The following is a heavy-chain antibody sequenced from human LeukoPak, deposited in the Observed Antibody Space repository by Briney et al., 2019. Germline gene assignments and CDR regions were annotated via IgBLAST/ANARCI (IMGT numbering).Heavy chain of an antibody. J-gene: IGHJ5*02. CDR1: GYSFTSYW. D-gene: IGHD3-10*01. V-gene: IGHV5-51*01. CDR3: ARGGLLWFGESSNWFDP. Sequence: GESLKISCKGSGYSFTSYWIGWVRPMPGKGLGWMGIIYPGDSDTRYSPSFQGQVTISADKSITTAYLQWSSLKASDTAMYYCARGGLLWFGESSNWFDPWGQGTLVTVSS. CDR2: IYPGDSDT.